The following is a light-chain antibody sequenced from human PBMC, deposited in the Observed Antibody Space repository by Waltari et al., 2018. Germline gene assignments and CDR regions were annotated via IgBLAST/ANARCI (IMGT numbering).Light chain of an antibody. V-gene: IGKV1-NL1*01. Sequence: IQMTQSPYSLSASVGDRFTISCRASQGIKKSLAWYQQKPGKAPKLLLHAASTLESGVPSRFSGSGSGEEYTLTISSLQPEDFATYYCQQYYSTPPLTFGGGTMWRSN. CDR1: QGIKKS. J-gene: IGKJ4*01. CDR2: AAS. CDR3: QQYYSTPPLT.